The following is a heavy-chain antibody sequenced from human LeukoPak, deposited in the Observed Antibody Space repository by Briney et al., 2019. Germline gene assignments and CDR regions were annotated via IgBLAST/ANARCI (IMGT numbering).Heavy chain of an antibody. CDR1: GGSISSGSYY. CDR3: AASVAAAGRGY. D-gene: IGHD6-13*01. V-gene: IGHV4-61*02. CDR2: IYTSGST. Sequence: PSETLSLTCTVSGGSISSGSYYWSWIRQPAGKGLEWIGRIYTSGSTNYNPSLKSRVTISVDTSKSQFSLKLSSVTAADTAVYYCAASVAAAGRGYWGQGTLVTVSS. J-gene: IGHJ4*02.